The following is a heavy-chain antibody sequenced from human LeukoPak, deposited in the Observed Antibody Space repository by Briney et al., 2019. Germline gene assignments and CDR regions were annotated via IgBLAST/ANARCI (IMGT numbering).Heavy chain of an antibody. CDR1: GFTFSSYW. J-gene: IGHJ4*02. Sequence: GGSLRLSCVASGFTFSSYWMTWVRQAPGKGLEWVANIKQDGSEKYYVDSVKGRFTISRDNAKNSLYLQMNSLRAEDTAVYYCARDEFAYWGQGTLVTVSS. CDR3: ARDEFAY. CDR2: IKQDGSEK. V-gene: IGHV3-7*01.